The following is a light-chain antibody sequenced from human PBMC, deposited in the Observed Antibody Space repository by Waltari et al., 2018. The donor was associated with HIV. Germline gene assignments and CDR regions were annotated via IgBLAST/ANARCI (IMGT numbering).Light chain of an antibody. CDR1: GSDVGRYNY. J-gene: IGLJ1*01. CDR2: DST. V-gene: IGLV2-11*01. CDR3: CSYTITNTFV. Sequence: QSALTQPRSVSGSPGQSVTISCTGTGSDVGRYNYVSWYQKHPGKAPKLMIYDSTKPPSGFPDRFSGSKSGNTASLTISGLQAEDEADYYCCSYTITNTFVFGTGTMVTVL.